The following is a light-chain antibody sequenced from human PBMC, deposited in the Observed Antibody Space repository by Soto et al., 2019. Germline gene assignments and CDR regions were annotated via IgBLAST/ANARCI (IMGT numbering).Light chain of an antibody. J-gene: IGKJ4*01. Sequence: DIPMTQSPSSLSASLGDRVTITCRASQSISSYLNWYQQKPGKAPKLLICAASSLQSGVPSRFSGSGSGTDFTLTISSLQSEDFAVYYCQQYNSYSLTFGGGTKVDI. CDR1: QSISSY. V-gene: IGKV1-39*01. CDR3: QQYNSYSLT. CDR2: AAS.